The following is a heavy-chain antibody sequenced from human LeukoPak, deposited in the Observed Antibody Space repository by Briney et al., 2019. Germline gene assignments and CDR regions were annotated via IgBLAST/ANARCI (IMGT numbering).Heavy chain of an antibody. D-gene: IGHD5-12*01. V-gene: IGHV3-64*01. CDR2: ISSNGGST. Sequence: GGSLRLSCAASGFTFSSYAMHWVRQAPGKGLEYVSAISSNGGSTYYANSVKGRFTISRDNSKNTLYLQMGSLRAEDMAVYYCARGGRIVATTLGDYWGQGTLVTVSS. J-gene: IGHJ4*02. CDR1: GFTFSSYA. CDR3: ARGGRIVATTLGDY.